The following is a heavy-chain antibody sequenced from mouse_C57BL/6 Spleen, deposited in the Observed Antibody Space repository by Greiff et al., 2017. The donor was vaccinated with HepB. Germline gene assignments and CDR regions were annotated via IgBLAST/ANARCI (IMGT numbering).Heavy chain of an antibody. CDR2: IYPRDGST. D-gene: IGHD1-1*01. J-gene: IGHJ1*03. Sequence: QVQLQQSGPELVKPGASVKLSCKASGYTFTSYDINWVKQRPGQGLEWIGWIYPRDGSTKYNEKFKGKATLTVDTSSSTAYMELHSLTSEDSAVYFCASSYYYGMEGYFDVWGTGTTVTVSS. V-gene: IGHV1-85*01. CDR3: ASSYYYGMEGYFDV. CDR1: GYTFTSYD.